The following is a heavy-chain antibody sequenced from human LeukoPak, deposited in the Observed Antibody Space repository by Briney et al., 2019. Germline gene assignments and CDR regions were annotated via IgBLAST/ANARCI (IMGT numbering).Heavy chain of an antibody. J-gene: IGHJ3*02. CDR2: IWYDGSNK. Sequence: PGRSLRLSCAASGFTFSSYGMHWVRQAPGKGLEWVAAIWYDGSNKYYADSVKGRFTISRDNSKNTLYLQMNSLRAEDTAVYYCARDRVAAASWDDAFDIWGQGTMVTVSS. CDR1: GFTFSSYG. V-gene: IGHV3-33*01. D-gene: IGHD6-13*01. CDR3: ARDRVAAASWDDAFDI.